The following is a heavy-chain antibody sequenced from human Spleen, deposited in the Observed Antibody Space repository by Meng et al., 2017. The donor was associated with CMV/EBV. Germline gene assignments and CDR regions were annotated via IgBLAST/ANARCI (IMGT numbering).Heavy chain of an antibody. CDR1: YTFTSYD. CDR2: MNPNSGNT. V-gene: IGHV1-8*03. Sequence: YTFTSYDINWVQQATGQGLEWMGWMNPNSGNTGYAQKFQGRVTITRNTSISTAYMELSSLRSEDTAVYYCARAGVVVPAAIRYWYFDLWGRGTLVTVSS. J-gene: IGHJ2*01. CDR3: ARAGVVVPAAIRYWYFDL. D-gene: IGHD2-2*01.